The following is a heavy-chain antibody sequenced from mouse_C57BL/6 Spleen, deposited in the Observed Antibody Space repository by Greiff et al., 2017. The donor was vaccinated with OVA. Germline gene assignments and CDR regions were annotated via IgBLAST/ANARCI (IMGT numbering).Heavy chain of an antibody. Sequence: EVKLVESGGGLVQPGGSMKLSCVASGFTFSNYWMNWVRQSPEKGLEWVAQIRLKSDNYATHYAESVKGRFTISRDDSKSSVYLQMNNLRAEDTGIYYCTIYYYGSSPRFDYWGQGTTLTVSS. CDR3: TIYYYGSSPRFDY. CDR1: GFTFSNYW. J-gene: IGHJ2*01. D-gene: IGHD1-1*01. V-gene: IGHV6-3*01. CDR2: IRLKSDNYAT.